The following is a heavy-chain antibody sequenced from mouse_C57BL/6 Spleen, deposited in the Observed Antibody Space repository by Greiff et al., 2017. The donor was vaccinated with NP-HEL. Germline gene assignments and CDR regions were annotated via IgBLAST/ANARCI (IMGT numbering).Heavy chain of an antibody. V-gene: IGHV1-55*01. Sequence: QVHVKQPGAELVKPGASVKMSCKASGYTFTSYWITWVKQRPGQGLEWIGDIYPGSGSTNYNEKFKSKATLTVDTSSSTAYMQLSSLTSEDSAVYYCARSHYYGSSYPAWFAYWGQGTLVTVSA. CDR2: IYPGSGST. CDR3: ARSHYYGSSYPAWFAY. D-gene: IGHD1-1*01. J-gene: IGHJ3*01. CDR1: GYTFTSYW.